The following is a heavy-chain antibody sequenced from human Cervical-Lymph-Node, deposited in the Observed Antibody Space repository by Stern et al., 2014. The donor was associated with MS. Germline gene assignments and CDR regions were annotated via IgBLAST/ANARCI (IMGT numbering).Heavy chain of an antibody. CDR2: IYTSGST. V-gene: IGHV4-61*02. D-gene: IGHD3-22*01. J-gene: IGHJ4*02. CDR1: GGSISSGSYY. Sequence: QVQLQESGPGLVKPSQTLSLTCTVSGGSISSGSYYWSWIRQPAGKGLEWIGRIYTSGSTNYNPPLKNRVTISLATSKNQFSLKLSFVTAADTAVYYCARVAGDSSSWEYYFDYWGQGTLVTVSS. CDR3: ARVAGDSSSWEYYFDY.